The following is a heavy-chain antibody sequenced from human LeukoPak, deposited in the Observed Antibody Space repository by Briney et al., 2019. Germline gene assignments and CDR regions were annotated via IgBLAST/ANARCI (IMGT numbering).Heavy chain of an antibody. V-gene: IGHV3-33*01. CDR2: IWYDGSNK. J-gene: IGHJ4*02. CDR1: GFTFSSYG. Sequence: PGGSLRLSCAASGFTFSSYGMHWVRQAPGKGLEWVAVIWYDGSNKYYADSVKGRFTISRDNSKNTLYLQMNSLRAEDTAVYYCARDIRIAAAGRVPFDYWGQGTLVTVSS. CDR3: ARDIRIAAAGRVPFDY. D-gene: IGHD6-13*01.